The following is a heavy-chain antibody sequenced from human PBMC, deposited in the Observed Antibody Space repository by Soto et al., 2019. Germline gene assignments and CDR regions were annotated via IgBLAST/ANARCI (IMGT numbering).Heavy chain of an antibody. CDR1: GFTFSSYG. J-gene: IGHJ6*02. CDR2: ISYDGSNK. D-gene: IGHD6-13*01. Sequence: GGSLRLSCAASGFTFSSYGMHWVRQAPGKGLEWVAVISYDGSNKYYADSVKGRFTISRDNSKNTLYLQMNSLRAEDTAVYYCAKDSSSWYGLYYYYYGMDVWGQGTTVTVSS. V-gene: IGHV3-30*18. CDR3: AKDSSSWYGLYYYYYGMDV.